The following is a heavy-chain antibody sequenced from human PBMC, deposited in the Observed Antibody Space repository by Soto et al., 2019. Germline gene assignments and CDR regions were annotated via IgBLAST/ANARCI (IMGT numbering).Heavy chain of an antibody. CDR2: IYYSGST. CDR1: GRTVSRYD. CDR3: ARDPGNRWDSSGYYYGYYYYGMDV. Sequence: SETLSLTSTVSGRTVSRYDWSWIGLPRGKGLERSGYIYYSGSTNYTPSLKSRVTISVDTSKNQFSLKLSSVTAADTAVYYCARDPGNRWDSSGYYYGYYYYGMDVWGQGTTVTVSS. D-gene: IGHD3-22*01. J-gene: IGHJ6*02. V-gene: IGHV4-59*02.